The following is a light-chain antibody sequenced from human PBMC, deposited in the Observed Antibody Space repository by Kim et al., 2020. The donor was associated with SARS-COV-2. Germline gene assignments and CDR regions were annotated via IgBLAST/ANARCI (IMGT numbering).Light chain of an antibody. V-gene: IGLV6-57*02. CDR1: SGSIASNY. Sequence: GKTVTISCTGRSGSIASNYVQWYQQRPGSAPTTVIYEDNQRPSGVPDRVSGSIDSSSNSASLTISGLKTEDEADYYCQSYDSSNQVFGGGTQLTVL. CDR2: EDN. J-gene: IGLJ3*02. CDR3: QSYDSSNQV.